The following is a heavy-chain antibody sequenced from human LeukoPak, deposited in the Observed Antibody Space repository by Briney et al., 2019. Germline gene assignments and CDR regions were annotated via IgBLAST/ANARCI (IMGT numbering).Heavy chain of an antibody. D-gene: IGHD1-1*01. CDR3: SGGDENGDY. J-gene: IGHJ4*02. CDR1: GFTFSNYG. CDR2: ISYDGSNK. V-gene: IGHV3-30*03. Sequence: GVSLRLSCATSGFTFSNYGMHWVRQAPGKGLEWVAVISYDGSNKYYADSVKGRFTISRDNSKNTLYLQMNSLRPEDTAVYYCSGGDENGDYWGQGTLVTVSS.